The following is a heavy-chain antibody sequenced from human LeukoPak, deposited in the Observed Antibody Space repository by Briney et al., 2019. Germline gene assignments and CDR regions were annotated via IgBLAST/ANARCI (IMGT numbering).Heavy chain of an antibody. CDR2: VHHSGST. CDR3: ARRSTVAGRGRFDP. V-gene: IGHV4-39*02. J-gene: IGHJ5*02. CDR1: GASIRSSTYY. D-gene: IGHD6-19*01. Sequence: SETLSLTCIVSGASIRSSTYYWGWIRQSPGKGLERIASVHHSGSTYDNPSLKSRVTISVDTSKNHFSLKLTSVSAADTAVYYCARRSTVAGRGRFDPWGQGTLVTVSS.